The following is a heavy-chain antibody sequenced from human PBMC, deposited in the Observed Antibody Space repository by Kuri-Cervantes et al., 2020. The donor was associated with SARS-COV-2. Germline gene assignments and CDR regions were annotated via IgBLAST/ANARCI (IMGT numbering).Heavy chain of an antibody. V-gene: IGHV4-39*01. CDR3: ARGLYDYVWGSYRYGWFDP. J-gene: IGHJ5*02. CDR2: IYTSGST. CDR1: GGSISSSSYY. D-gene: IGHD3-16*02. Sequence: SETLSLTCTVSGGSISSSSYYWGWIRQPPGKGLEWIGRIYTSGSTNYNPSLKSRVTISVDTSKNQFSLKLSSVTAADTAVYYCARGLYDYVWGSYRYGWFDPWGQGTLVTVSS.